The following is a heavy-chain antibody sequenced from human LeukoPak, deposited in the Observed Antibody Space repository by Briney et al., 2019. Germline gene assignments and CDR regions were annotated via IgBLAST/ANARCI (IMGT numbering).Heavy chain of an antibody. CDR3: ARPITGTTGAFDI. D-gene: IGHD1-7*01. J-gene: IGHJ3*02. Sequence: SETLSLTCTVSGGSISSYYWGWIRQPPGKGLEWIGSIYYSGSTYYNPSLKSRVTISVDTSKNQFSLKLSSVTAADTAVYYCARPITGTTGAFDIWGQGTMVTVSS. V-gene: IGHV4-39*01. CDR2: IYYSGST. CDR1: GGSISSYY.